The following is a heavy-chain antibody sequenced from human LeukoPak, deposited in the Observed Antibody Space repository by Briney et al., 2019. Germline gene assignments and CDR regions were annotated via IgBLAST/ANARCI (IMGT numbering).Heavy chain of an antibody. D-gene: IGHD2-2*01. J-gene: IGHJ5*02. V-gene: IGHV1-2*02. Sequence: ASVKVSCKASGYTFTGYYMHWVRQAPGQGLGWMGWINPNSGGTNYAQKFQGRVTMTRDTSISTAYMELSRLRSDDTAVYYCARDRGIVVVPAAMTHNWFDPWGQGTLVTVSS. CDR3: ARDRGIVVVPAAMTHNWFDP. CDR1: GYTFTGYY. CDR2: INPNSGGT.